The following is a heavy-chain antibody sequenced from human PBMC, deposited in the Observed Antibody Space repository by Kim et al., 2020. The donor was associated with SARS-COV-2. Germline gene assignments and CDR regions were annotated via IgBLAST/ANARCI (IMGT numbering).Heavy chain of an antibody. J-gene: IGHJ4*01. CDR1: GFSFMNYV. CDR3: AGCDSGGYVGLYKLFDY. D-gene: IGHD3-22*01. CDR2: ISDRAGSS. V-gene: IGHV3-30-3*01. Sequence: GGSLRLSCVASGFSFMNYVIGWVCQAPGKGLEWVSCISDRAGSSIYADSVKGRFTISRDISKKTLTMQLNSLRTEDTAVYYCAGCDSGGYVGLYKLFDY.